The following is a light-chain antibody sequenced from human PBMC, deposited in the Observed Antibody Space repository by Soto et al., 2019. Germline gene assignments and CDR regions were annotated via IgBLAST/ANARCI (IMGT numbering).Light chain of an antibody. V-gene: IGLV1-44*01. CDR1: SSNVGSLS. CDR3: AAWDGSLNGLYV. Sequence: QLVLTQAPSASGTPGQRVTISCSGSSSNVGSLSVDWYQHLPGTAPKLLIHSNYQRPSGVPDRFSGSKSGTSASLAINGLLSEDEADYYCAAWDGSLNGLYVFGTGTKLTVL. CDR2: SNY. J-gene: IGLJ1*01.